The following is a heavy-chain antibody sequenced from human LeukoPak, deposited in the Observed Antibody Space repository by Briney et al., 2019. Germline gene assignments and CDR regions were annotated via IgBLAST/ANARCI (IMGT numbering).Heavy chain of an antibody. J-gene: IGHJ4*02. Sequence: GESLKISCKGSGYSFTSYWIGWVRQMPGKGLEWMGIIYPGDSDTRYSPSFQGQVTISADKSISTAYLQWSSLKASDTAMYYCARLHYDILTGSPAPPPPHFDYWGQGTLVTVSS. V-gene: IGHV5-51*01. D-gene: IGHD3-9*01. CDR2: IYPGDSDT. CDR3: ARLHYDILTGSPAPPPPHFDY. CDR1: GYSFTSYW.